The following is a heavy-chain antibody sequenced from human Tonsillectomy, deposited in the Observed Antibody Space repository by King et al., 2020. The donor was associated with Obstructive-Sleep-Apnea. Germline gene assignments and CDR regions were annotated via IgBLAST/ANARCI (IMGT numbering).Heavy chain of an antibody. CDR1: GFTFSSYS. CDR3: ARDGDCSSTSCYVTWFDP. V-gene: IGHV3-21*01. D-gene: IGHD2-2*01. CDR2: ISSSSSYI. J-gene: IGHJ5*02. Sequence: VQLVESGGGLVKPGGSLRLSCAASGFTFSSYSMNWVRQAPGKGLEWVSSISSSSSYIYYADSVKGRFTISRDNAKNSLYLQMNSLRAEDTAVYYCARDGDCSSTSCYVTWFDPWGQGTLVTVSS.